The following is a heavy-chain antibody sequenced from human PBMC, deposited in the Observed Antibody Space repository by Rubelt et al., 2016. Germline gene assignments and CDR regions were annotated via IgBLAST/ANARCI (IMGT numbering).Heavy chain of an antibody. CDR3: ARENDCSSVSCR. CDR1: GFTFSDYY. Sequence: EVQLVESGGGLVQPGGSLRLSCAASGFTFSDYYMSWVRQAPGKGLEWVSSISSSSSYIYYADSVKGRFTISRDNAKNSLYLQMNSLRAEDTAVYYCARENDCSSVSCRWGQGTTVTVSS. J-gene: IGHJ6*02. D-gene: IGHD2-2*01. CDR2: ISSSSSYI. V-gene: IGHV3-21*01.